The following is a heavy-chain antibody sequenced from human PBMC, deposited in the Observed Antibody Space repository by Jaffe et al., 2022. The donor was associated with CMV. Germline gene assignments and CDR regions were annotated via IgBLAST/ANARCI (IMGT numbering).Heavy chain of an antibody. CDR1: GFTFSSYW. CDR3: AGPTMSTVRYYMDV. V-gene: IGHV3-74*01. D-gene: IGHD4-17*01. CDR2: INSDGSDT. Sequence: EVQLVESGGGLVPPGGSLRLSCAASGFTFSSYWMHWVRQAPGKGLVWVSTINSDGSDTRYADSVKGRFTISRDNSKNTLYLQMNSLRADDTAVYYCAGPTMSTVRYYMDVWGKGTTVTVSS. J-gene: IGHJ6*03.